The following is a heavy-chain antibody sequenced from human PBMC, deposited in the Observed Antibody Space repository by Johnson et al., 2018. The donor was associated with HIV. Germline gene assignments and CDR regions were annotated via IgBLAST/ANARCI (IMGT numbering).Heavy chain of an antibody. D-gene: IGHD3-9*01. CDR3: ARVLRGRWTYYDILTGSTHADHDAFDI. CDR1: GFTFSSYA. Sequence: QVYLVESGGGVVQPGRSLRLSCAASGFTFSSYAMHWVRQAPGKGLEWVAVISYDGSNKYYADSVKGRFTISRDNSTNTLYLQMNSLRAEDTAVYYCARVLRGRWTYYDILTGSTHADHDAFDIWGQGTMVTVSS. V-gene: IGHV3-30-3*01. J-gene: IGHJ3*02. CDR2: ISYDGSNK.